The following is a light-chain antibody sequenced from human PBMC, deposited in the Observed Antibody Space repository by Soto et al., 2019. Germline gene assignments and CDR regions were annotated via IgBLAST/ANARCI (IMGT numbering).Light chain of an antibody. Sequence: DIQMTQSPSSLPASLGDRFTTTCRASQSISNYLNWYQQKPGKAPKLMIYAANSLQSGVPSRFSGSGSGTDFTLTISSLQPEDFATYYCQQRYSTPPITFGQGTRLEIK. CDR1: QSISNY. CDR2: AAN. V-gene: IGKV1-39*01. CDR3: QQRYSTPPIT. J-gene: IGKJ5*01.